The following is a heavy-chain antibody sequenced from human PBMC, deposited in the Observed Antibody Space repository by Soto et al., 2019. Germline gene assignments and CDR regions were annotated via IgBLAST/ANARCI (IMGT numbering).Heavy chain of an antibody. CDR1: GGTFSSYA. CDR3: ARGLGRGFGELSTFDY. Sequence: SLKVSCKASGGTFSSYAISWVRQAPGQGLEWMGGIIPIFGTANYAQKFQGRVTITADESTSTAYMELSSLRSEDTAVYYCARGLGRGFGELSTFDYWGQGTLVTVSS. CDR2: IIPIFGTA. V-gene: IGHV1-69*13. J-gene: IGHJ4*02. D-gene: IGHD3-10*01.